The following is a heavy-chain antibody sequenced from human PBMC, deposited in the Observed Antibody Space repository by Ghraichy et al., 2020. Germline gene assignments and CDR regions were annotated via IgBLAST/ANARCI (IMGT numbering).Heavy chain of an antibody. Sequence: GESLNISCAASGFTFSSYWVHWVRQAPGKGLVWVSRISTDGSTTGYADSVKGRFTISRDNAKNTLHLQMNSLRAEDTAVYYCARDRYITATGTVAFDIWGQGTMVTVSS. CDR3: ARDRYITATGTVAFDI. CDR2: ISTDGSTT. CDR1: GFTFSSYW. V-gene: IGHV3-74*01. J-gene: IGHJ3*02. D-gene: IGHD6-13*01.